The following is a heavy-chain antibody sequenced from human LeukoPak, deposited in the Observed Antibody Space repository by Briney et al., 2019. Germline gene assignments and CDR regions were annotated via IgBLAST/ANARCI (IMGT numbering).Heavy chain of an antibody. CDR2: IRYDGSNK. J-gene: IGHJ6*03. V-gene: IGHV3-30*02. CDR3: AKDTGGGTRPSYYMDV. D-gene: IGHD2-15*01. Sequence: GGSLRLSCAASGFTFSSFGMHWVRQAPGKGLEWVAFIRYDGSNKYYADSVKGRFTISRDNSKNTLYLQMNSLRAEDTAVYYCAKDTGGGTRPSYYMDVWGKGTTVTVSS. CDR1: GFTFSSFG.